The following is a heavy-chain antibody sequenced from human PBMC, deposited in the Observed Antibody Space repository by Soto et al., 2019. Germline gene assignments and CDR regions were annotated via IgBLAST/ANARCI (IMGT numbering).Heavy chain of an antibody. CDR3: ARQWRDSYYFDY. CDR2: ISSNGGST. CDR1: GFTFTSYA. D-gene: IGHD6-19*01. J-gene: IGHJ4*02. V-gene: IGHV3-64*01. Sequence: EVQLVESGGGLVQPGGSLRLSCAASGFTFTSYAMHWVRQAPGKGLEYVSAISSNGGSTYYANSVKGRFTISRDNSKNTLYLQMGSLRAEDMAVYYWARQWRDSYYFDYWGQGTLVTVSS.